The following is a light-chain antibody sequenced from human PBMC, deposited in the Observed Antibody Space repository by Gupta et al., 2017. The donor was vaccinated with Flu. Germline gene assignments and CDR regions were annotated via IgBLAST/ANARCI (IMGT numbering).Light chain of an antibody. CDR3: QQYGDSVPTT. CDR1: QRINNNF. Sequence: IVLTQSPATLSLSPGERATLSCRASQRINNNFLAWYQQRPGQSPRLLIHTTSNRANGIPERFSGGGSGTDFTLTISRLEPEDFAVYYCQQYGDSVPTTFGQGTKVEI. V-gene: IGKV3-20*01. CDR2: TTS. J-gene: IGKJ1*01.